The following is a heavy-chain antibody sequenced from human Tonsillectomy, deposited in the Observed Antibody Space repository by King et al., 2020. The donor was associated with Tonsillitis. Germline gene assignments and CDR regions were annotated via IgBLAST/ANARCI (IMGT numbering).Heavy chain of an antibody. Sequence: QLQESGPGVVKPSETLSLTCTVSGGSISSSYNYWAWIRQPPGKGLEWIGDMDYSWPIFYNPSLKSRITISGGTSENRFSLKFNFVTATDTAVYFCARSVSGSFDYWGQGALVTVSS. V-gene: IGHV4-39*01. J-gene: IGHJ4*02. CDR1: GGSISSSYNY. D-gene: IGHD1-26*01. CDR3: ARSVSGSFDY. CDR2: MDYSWPI.